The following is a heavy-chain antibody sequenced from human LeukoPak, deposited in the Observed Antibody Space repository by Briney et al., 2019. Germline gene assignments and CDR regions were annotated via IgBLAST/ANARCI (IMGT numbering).Heavy chain of an antibody. V-gene: IGHV4-59*01. CDR3: AEEDRDNYYFDS. D-gene: IGHD5-24*01. CDR1: GGSIRRNF. CDR2: IFYSGTY. Sequence: SETLSLTCTVSGGSIRRNFWSWIRQPPGKGLEWIGYIFYSGTYNYNPSLKSRLTISIDTSKNQFSLRLSSVTAADTAVYYCAEEDRDNYYFDSWGQGTLVTVSS. J-gene: IGHJ4*02.